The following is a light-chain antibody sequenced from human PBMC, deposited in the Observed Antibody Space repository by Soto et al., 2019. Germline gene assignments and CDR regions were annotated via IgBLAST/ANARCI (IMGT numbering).Light chain of an antibody. V-gene: IGKV1-39*01. J-gene: IGKJ1*01. CDR2: AAS. Sequence: DIQMTQSPSSLSASVGDRVTITCRASQSISSYLNWYQQKQGKAPKLLIYAASSLQSGVPSRFSGSGSGTDFTLTISSLQPEDFATYYCQQSYSTPPTFGQGTKVDIK. CDR3: QQSYSTPPT. CDR1: QSISSY.